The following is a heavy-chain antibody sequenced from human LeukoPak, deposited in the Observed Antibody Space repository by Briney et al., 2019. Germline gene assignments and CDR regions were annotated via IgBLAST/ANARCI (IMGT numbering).Heavy chain of an antibody. J-gene: IGHJ4*02. CDR2: INPNSGGT. CDR1: GYTFTGYY. D-gene: IGHD2-2*01. Sequence: GASVKVSCKACGYTFTGYYMHWVRQAPGQGLEWMGWINPNSGGTNYAQKFQGRVTMTRDTSISTAYMELSRLRSDDTAVYYRARDNEVVVSFDYWGQGTLVTVSS. CDR3: ARDNEVVVSFDY. V-gene: IGHV1-2*02.